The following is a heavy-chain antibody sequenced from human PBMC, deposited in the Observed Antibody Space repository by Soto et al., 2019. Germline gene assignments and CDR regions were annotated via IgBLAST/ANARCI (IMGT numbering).Heavy chain of an antibody. CDR1: GGIFSNFA. J-gene: IGHJ4*02. CDR3: ARVGLGAYDY. D-gene: IGHD6-19*01. Sequence: QVQLVQSGAEVKKPGSSVKVSCKASGGIFSNFAFTWMRQAPGQGLEWMGGIIPTLGTPHYAQKFLGRVTITEDESTRTVYMEMSSLTVEATAVYYCARVGLGAYDYWGQGTLVIVSS. V-gene: IGHV1-69*01. CDR2: IIPTLGTP.